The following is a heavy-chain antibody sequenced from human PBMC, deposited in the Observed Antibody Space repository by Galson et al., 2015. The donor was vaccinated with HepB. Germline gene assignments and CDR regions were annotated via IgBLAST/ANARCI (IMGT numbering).Heavy chain of an antibody. Sequence: SLRLSCAASGFTFSSYAMHWVRQAPGKGLEWVAVISYDGSNKYYADSVKGRFTISRDNSKNTLYLHMNSLRAEDTAVYYCARDRRGSSWVYFDYWGQGTLVTVSS. V-gene: IGHV3-30-3*01. CDR2: ISYDGSNK. J-gene: IGHJ4*02. CDR1: GFTFSSYA. CDR3: ARDRRGSSWVYFDY. D-gene: IGHD6-13*01.